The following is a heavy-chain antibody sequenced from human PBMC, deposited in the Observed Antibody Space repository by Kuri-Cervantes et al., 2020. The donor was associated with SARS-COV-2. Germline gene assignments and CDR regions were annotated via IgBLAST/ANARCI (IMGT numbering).Heavy chain of an antibody. D-gene: IGHD6-6*01. CDR3: ARGRLSSDYFDY. J-gene: IGHJ4*02. CDR2: INPSGGGT. CDR1: GYIFTNYY. V-gene: IGHV1-46*01. Sequence: ASVKVSCKASGYIFTNYYMSWVRQAPGQGLEWLGRINPSGGGTSYAQKFQGRVTMTRDPSTSTVYMELSSLRSEDTAVYYGARGRLSSDYFDYWGQGTLVTVSS.